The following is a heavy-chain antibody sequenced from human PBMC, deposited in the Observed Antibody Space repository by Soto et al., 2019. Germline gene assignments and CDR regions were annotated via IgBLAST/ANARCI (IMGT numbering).Heavy chain of an antibody. Sequence: GGSLRRSWAASGLTFSSYGMHWVRQPPGKGVEWEAVISYDGSNKYYADSVKGRFTICRDNTKNTLYLQMNSLSAEDTAVYYCAKSDGGSYPYFESWRQGPLVTVSS. CDR2: ISYDGSNK. CDR1: GLTFSSYG. D-gene: IGHD1-26*01. CDR3: AKSDGGSYPYFES. J-gene: IGHJ4*02. V-gene: IGHV3-30*18.